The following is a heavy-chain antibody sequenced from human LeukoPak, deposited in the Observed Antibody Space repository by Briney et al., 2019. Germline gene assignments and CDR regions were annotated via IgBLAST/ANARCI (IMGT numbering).Heavy chain of an antibody. V-gene: IGHV4-59*12. CDR1: GGSISSYY. Sequence: PSETLSLTCTVSGGSISSYYWSWIRQPPGKGLEWIGYIYYSGSTYYNPSLKSRVTISVDTSKNQFSLKLSSVTAADTAVYYCARDGPYCGGDCYPGAFDIWGQGTMVTVSS. CDR2: IYYSGST. J-gene: IGHJ3*02. D-gene: IGHD2-21*02. CDR3: ARDGPYCGGDCYPGAFDI.